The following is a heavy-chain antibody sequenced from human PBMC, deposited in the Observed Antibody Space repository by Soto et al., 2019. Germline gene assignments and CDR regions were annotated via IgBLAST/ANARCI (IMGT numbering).Heavy chain of an antibody. Sequence: QVQLVQSGAEVKKPGASVKVSCKASGYTFTSYAMHWVRQAPGQRLEWMGWINAGNGNTKYSQKFQGRVTITRDTSASTAYMELGSLRSEDTAVYYCAGLRGGSSWTQGGRYNWFDPWGQGTLVTVSS. V-gene: IGHV1-3*01. CDR3: AGLRGGSSWTQGGRYNWFDP. CDR1: GYTFTSYA. CDR2: INAGNGNT. D-gene: IGHD6-13*01. J-gene: IGHJ5*02.